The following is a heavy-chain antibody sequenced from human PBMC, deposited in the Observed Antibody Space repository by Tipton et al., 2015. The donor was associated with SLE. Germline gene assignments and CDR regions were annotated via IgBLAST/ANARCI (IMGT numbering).Heavy chain of an antibody. J-gene: IGHJ4*02. D-gene: IGHD1-1*01. CDR2: IHSSGST. V-gene: IGHV4-31*03. CDR3: ARQGTGLSYD. Sequence: TLSLTCTVSGGSISSGDYYWSWIRQHPIKGLEWIGYIHSSGSTYYNPSLKSRVTISVDTSKNQFSLKLSSVTAADTAVYYCARQGTGLSYDWGQGTLVTVSS. CDR1: GGSISSGDYY.